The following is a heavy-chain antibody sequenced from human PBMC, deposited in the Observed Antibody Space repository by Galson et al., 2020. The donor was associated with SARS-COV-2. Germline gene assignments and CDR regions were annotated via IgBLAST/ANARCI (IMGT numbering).Heavy chain of an antibody. CDR2: IYYSGST. V-gene: IGHV4-39*01. D-gene: IGHD2-2*01. CDR3: ARWLSSRIPLDY. Sequence: SETLSLTCTVSGGSISSSSYYWGWIRQPPGKGLEWIGSIYYSGSTYYNPSLKSRVTISVDTSKNQFSLKLSSVTAADTAVYYCARWLSSRIPLDYWGQGTLVTVST. CDR1: GGSISSSSYY. J-gene: IGHJ4*02.